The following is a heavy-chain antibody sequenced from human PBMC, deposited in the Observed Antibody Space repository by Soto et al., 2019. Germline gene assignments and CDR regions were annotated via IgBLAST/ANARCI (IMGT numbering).Heavy chain of an antibody. CDR2: IYYSGST. CDR3: ARQWSATLDPSWFDP. J-gene: IGHJ5*02. D-gene: IGHD1-1*01. CDR1: GGSISSYY. Sequence: SETLSLTCTVSGGSISSYYWSWIRQPPGKGLEWIGYIYYSGSTNYNPSLKSRVTISVDTSKNQFSLKLSSVTAADTAVYYCARQWSATLDPSWFDPWGQETLVTVS. V-gene: IGHV4-59*08.